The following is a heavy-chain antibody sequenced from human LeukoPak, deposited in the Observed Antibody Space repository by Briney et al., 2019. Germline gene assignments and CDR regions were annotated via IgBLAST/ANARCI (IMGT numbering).Heavy chain of an antibody. CDR1: GVSINTCCYY. V-gene: IGHV4-61*01. J-gene: IGHJ4*02. Sequence: PSETLSLTCAVSGVSINTCCYYWSWIRQPPGKGLEWIGYKYYSGSTRYNSFLRSRLTISLDTSNNQFSLRLSSVTAADTAVYYCARGRSYGFDFDSWGPGTLVIVSS. CDR3: ARGRSYGFDFDS. CDR2: KYYSGST. D-gene: IGHD5-18*01.